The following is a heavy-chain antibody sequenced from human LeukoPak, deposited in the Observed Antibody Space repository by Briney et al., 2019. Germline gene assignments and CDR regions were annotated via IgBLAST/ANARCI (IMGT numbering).Heavy chain of an antibody. V-gene: IGHV4-34*01. J-gene: IGHJ4*02. CDR1: GGSFSGYY. Sequence: KPSETLSLTCAVYGGSFSGYYWSWIRQPPGKGLEWIGEINHSGSTNYNPSLKSRVTISVDTSKNQFSLKLSSVTAADTAVYYCARQGDGDYGGNAQKGVDYWGQGTLVTVSS. CDR2: INHSGST. CDR3: ARQGDGDYGGNAQKGVDY. D-gene: IGHD4-23*01.